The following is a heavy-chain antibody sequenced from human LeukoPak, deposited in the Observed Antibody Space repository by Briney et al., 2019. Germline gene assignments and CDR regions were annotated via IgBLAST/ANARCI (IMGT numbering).Heavy chain of an antibody. CDR1: GYRYTGYY. Sequence: ASVKVSCKGSGYRYTGYYMHWVRQAPGQGLEWMGWTNPNSGGTNYAQKFQGRVTMTRDTSISTAYMELSRLRSDDTAVYYCARDYRERFDYWGQGTLVTVSS. J-gene: IGHJ4*02. D-gene: IGHD1-1*01. CDR3: ARDYRERFDY. CDR2: TNPNSGGT. V-gene: IGHV1-2*02.